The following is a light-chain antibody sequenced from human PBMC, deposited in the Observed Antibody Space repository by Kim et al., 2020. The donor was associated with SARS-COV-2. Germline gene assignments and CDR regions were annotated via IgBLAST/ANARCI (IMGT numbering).Light chain of an antibody. Sequence: EIVMTQSPATLSVSPGERATLSCRASQSVSSNLAWYQQKPGQAPRLLISGASTRATGIPARFSGSGSGTEFTLTISSLQSEDFAVYFCQQYNNWPPGTFGKGTKVDIK. CDR1: QSVSSN. J-gene: IGKJ1*01. CDR2: GAS. V-gene: IGKV3-15*01. CDR3: QQYNNWPPGT.